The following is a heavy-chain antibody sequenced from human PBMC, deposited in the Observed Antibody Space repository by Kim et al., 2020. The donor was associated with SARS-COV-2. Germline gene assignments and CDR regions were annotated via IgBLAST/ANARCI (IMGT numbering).Heavy chain of an antibody. Sequence: GGSLRLSCAASGFTFSSYSMNWVRQAPGKGLEWVSSISSSSSYIYYADSVKGRFTISRDNAKNSLYLQMNSLRAEDTAVYYCAREGRGLRSGAFDIWGQGTMVTVSS. D-gene: IGHD5-12*01. J-gene: IGHJ3*02. CDR2: ISSSSSYI. CDR1: GFTFSSYS. CDR3: AREGRGLRSGAFDI. V-gene: IGHV3-21*01.